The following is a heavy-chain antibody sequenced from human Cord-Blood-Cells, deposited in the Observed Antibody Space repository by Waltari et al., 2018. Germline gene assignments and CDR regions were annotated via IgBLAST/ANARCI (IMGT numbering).Heavy chain of an antibody. CDR3: ARVDRGYQTPDTAMAEPFDY. J-gene: IGHJ4*02. D-gene: IGHD5-18*01. Sequence: QVQLVQSGAEVQRPGSSGKVSWQAPGGTFSSYAISWVGQAPAQAIAWMGGLSPIFGTANHAQKCQGRVTITADKSTSTAYMELSSLRSEDTAVYYCARVDRGYQTPDTAMAEPFDYWGQGTLVTVSS. CDR1: GGTFSSYA. CDR2: LSPIFGTA. V-gene: IGHV1-69*06.